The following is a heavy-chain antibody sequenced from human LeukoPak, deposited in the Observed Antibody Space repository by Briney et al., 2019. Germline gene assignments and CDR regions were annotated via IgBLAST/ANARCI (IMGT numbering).Heavy chain of an antibody. D-gene: IGHD1-26*01. Sequence: ASVKVSCKASGYTFTGYYMHWVRQAPGQGLECVGWVNPNSGGTNYAQKFQGRVTMTRDTSISTVYMELSRLRSDDTAMYYCARGVDSGSYYVYWGQGSLVTVSS. J-gene: IGHJ4*02. CDR1: GYTFTGYY. V-gene: IGHV1-2*02. CDR3: ARGVDSGSYYVY. CDR2: VNPNSGGT.